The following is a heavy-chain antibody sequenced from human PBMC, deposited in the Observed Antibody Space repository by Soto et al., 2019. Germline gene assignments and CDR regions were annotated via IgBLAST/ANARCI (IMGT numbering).Heavy chain of an antibody. CDR1: GYTFTGHY. Sequence: ASVKVSCKASGYTFTGHYMHWVRQVSGRRLEFLGWLKPDNGGTYYAPKFQGRVTFTRDTSNTTAYMEMSGLNSDDTAVYFCAREICNLGSGSPCPTFGMDLWGQGTTVTVS. D-gene: IGHD3-10*01. CDR3: AREICNLGSGSPCPTFGMDL. J-gene: IGHJ6*02. CDR2: LKPDNGGT. V-gene: IGHV1-2*02.